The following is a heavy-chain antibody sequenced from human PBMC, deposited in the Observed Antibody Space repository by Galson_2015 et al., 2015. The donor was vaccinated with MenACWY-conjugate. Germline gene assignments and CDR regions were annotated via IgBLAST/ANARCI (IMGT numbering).Heavy chain of an antibody. CDR1: GYTFTSYG. J-gene: IGHJ3*02. V-gene: IGHV1-18*01. CDR3: ARGRTTPADAFDI. Sequence: SVKVSCKASGYTFTSYGVSWVRQAPGQGLEWMGWIHTYNGNTNYAQKFQGRVTMTTETSTSTAYMELRSLRSDDTAVYYCARGRTTPADAFDIWGQGTMVTVSS. CDR2: IHTYNGNT. D-gene: IGHD4-17*01.